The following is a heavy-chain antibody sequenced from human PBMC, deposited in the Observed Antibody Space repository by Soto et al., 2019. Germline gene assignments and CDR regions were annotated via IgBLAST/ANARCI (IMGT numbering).Heavy chain of an antibody. CDR2: INHSGST. Sequence: SETLSLTCAVYGGSFSGYYWSWIRQPPGKGLEWIGEINHSGSTNYNPSLKSRVTISVDTSKNQFSLKLSSVTAADTAVYYCARGSGNLWFDLWGQGTLVTVSS. CDR3: ARGSGNLWFDL. V-gene: IGHV4-34*01. CDR1: GGSFSGYY. D-gene: IGHD3-10*01. J-gene: IGHJ5*02.